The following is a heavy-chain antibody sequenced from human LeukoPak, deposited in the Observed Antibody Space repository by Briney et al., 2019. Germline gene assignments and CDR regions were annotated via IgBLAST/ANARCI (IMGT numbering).Heavy chain of an antibody. CDR3: ARSRPIPVAGVDY. V-gene: IGHV4-4*07. Sequence: SETLSLTCIVSGGSISSDYWSWIRQPAGKGLEWIGRIYSSGNTNYNPSLKSRVTILVDKSKNQFSLKLSSVTAADTAVYYCARSRPIPVAGVDYWGQGTLVTVSS. CDR1: GGSISSDY. D-gene: IGHD6-19*01. CDR2: IYSSGNT. J-gene: IGHJ4*02.